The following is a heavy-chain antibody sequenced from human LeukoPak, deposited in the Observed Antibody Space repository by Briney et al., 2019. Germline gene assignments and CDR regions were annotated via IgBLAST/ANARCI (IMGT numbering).Heavy chain of an antibody. Sequence: GRSLRLSCAASGFTFSSYAMHWVRQAPGKGLEWVAVISYDGSNKYYADSVKGRFTISRDNSKNTLYLQMNSLRAEDTAVYYCARMTTVTNSLDYWGQGTLVTVSS. CDR3: ARMTTVTNSLDY. D-gene: IGHD4-17*01. J-gene: IGHJ4*02. V-gene: IGHV3-30*04. CDR1: GFTFSSYA. CDR2: ISYDGSNK.